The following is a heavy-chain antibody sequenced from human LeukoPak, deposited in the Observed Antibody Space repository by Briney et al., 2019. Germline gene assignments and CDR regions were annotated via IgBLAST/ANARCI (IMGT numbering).Heavy chain of an antibody. CDR3: ASGYYYGSGSYYNLDY. V-gene: IGHV4-61*02. J-gene: IGHJ4*02. D-gene: IGHD3-10*01. Sequence: SETLSLTCTVSGGSISSGSYYWSWIRQLAGKGLEWIGRIYTSGSTNYNPSLKSRVTISVDTSKNQFSLKLSSVTAADTAVYYCASGYYYGSGSYYNLDYWGQGTLVTVSS. CDR2: IYTSGST. CDR1: GGSISSGSYY.